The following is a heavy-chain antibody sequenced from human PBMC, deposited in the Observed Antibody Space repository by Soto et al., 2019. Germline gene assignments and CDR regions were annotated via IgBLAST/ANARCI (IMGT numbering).Heavy chain of an antibody. Sequence: QITLKESGPTLVKPTQTLTLTCTFSGFSLTTRGVGVGWIRQPPEKALECLELIYWDDDKRYSPSLQSRLSITMDTSKNHVVLTMTNADPVDTATYYCAHIPNYYQYDWFDPWGQGTLVSVSS. CDR1: GFSLTTRGVG. V-gene: IGHV2-5*02. D-gene: IGHD3-16*01. CDR2: IYWDDDK. J-gene: IGHJ5*02. CDR3: AHIPNYYQYDWFDP.